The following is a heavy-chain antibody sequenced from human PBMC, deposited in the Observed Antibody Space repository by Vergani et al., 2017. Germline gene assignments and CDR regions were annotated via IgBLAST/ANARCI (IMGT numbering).Heavy chain of an antibody. J-gene: IGHJ6*02. D-gene: IGHD6-13*01. CDR3: ARITLGIGHYYYYGMDV. V-gene: IGHV3-11*06. CDR2: ISSSSSYT. Sequence: QVQLVESGGGLVKPGGSLRLSCAASGFTFSDYYMSWIRQAPGKGLEWVSYISSSSSYTNYADSVKGRFTISRDNAENSLYLQMNSLRAEDTAVYYCARITLGIGHYYYYGMDVWGQGTTVTVSS. CDR1: GFTFSDYY.